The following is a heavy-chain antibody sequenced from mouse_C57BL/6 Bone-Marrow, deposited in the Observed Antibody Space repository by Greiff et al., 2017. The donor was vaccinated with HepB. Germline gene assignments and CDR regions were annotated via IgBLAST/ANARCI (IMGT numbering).Heavy chain of an antibody. D-gene: IGHD1-1*01. J-gene: IGHJ3*01. Sequence: EVKLMESGGGLMQPGGSLKLSCAASGFTFSDYYMYWVRQTPEKRLEWVAYISNGGGSTYYPDTVKGRFTISRDNAKNTLYLQMSRLKSEDTAMYYCARSSYRAWFAYWGQGTLVTVSA. CDR2: ISNGGGST. CDR3: ARSSYRAWFAY. V-gene: IGHV5-12*01. CDR1: GFTFSDYY.